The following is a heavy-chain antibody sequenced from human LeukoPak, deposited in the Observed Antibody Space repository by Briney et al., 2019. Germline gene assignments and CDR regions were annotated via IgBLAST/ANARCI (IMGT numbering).Heavy chain of an antibody. CDR3: AKEKKYYYDGSGYLGYDY. V-gene: IGHV3-30*02. D-gene: IGHD3-22*01. CDR1: GFTFSSYG. Sequence: GGSLRLSCAASGFTFSSYGMHWVRQAPGKGLEWVAFIRYDGSNKYYADSVKGRFTISRDNSKNTLYLQMNSLRAEDTAVYYCAKEKKYYYDGSGYLGYDYWGQGTLVTVSS. CDR2: IRYDGSNK. J-gene: IGHJ4*02.